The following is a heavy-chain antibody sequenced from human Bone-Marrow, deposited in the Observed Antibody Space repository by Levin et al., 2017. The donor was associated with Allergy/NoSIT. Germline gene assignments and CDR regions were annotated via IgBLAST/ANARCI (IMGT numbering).Heavy chain of an antibody. Sequence: SETLSLTCAVSGGSISSGGYSWSWIRQPPGKGLEWIGNIYLSGSTNDNPSLKSRVTISVDRSKNQFTLKLSSVTAADTAVYYCARVAGYSFGYYFDHWGQGTLVTVSS. V-gene: IGHV4-30-2*01. CDR2: IYLSGST. J-gene: IGHJ4*02. D-gene: IGHD5-18*01. CDR3: ARVAGYSFGYYFDH. CDR1: GGSISSGGYS.